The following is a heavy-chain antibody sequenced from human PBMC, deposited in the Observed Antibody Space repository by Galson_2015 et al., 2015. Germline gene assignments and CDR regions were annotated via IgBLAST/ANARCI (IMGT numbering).Heavy chain of an antibody. CDR1: GYTFTTHT. CDR3: TRNKGGLFDY. J-gene: IGHJ4*02. CDR2: IAAGNGDT. V-gene: IGHV1-3*01. Sequence: SVKVSCKASGYTFTTHTIHWVRQAPGQGLEWMGWIAAGNGDTRYSQKFQARVSITRDTSASTTYMELSSLRSEDTSVYYCTRNKGGLFDYCGQGTLVTVSS. D-gene: IGHD2-15*01.